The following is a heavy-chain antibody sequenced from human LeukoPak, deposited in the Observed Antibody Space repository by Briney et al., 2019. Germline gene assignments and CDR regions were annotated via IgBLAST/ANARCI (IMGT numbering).Heavy chain of an antibody. D-gene: IGHD2-2*01. V-gene: IGHV4-59*01. CDR3: ARLGCSPSSCYSNYYMDV. J-gene: IGHJ6*03. Sequence: SETLSLTCTVSGGSISSYYWSWVRQPPGKGLEWIGYIYSSGSTNYNPSLNSRVSMSVDTSKNQLSLNLPSVPAADPAVYYCARLGCSPSSCYSNYYMDVWGKGTTVTHSS. CDR1: GGSISSYY. CDR2: IYSSGST.